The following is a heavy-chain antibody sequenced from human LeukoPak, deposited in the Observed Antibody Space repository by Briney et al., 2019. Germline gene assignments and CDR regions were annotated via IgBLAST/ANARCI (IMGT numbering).Heavy chain of an antibody. CDR3: AKEPNYDIVSGQFDY. D-gene: IGHD3-9*01. Sequence: GGSLRLSCAASGFTFDDYAMHWVRQAPGKDLEWVSGISWNSGSIGYADSVKGRFTISRDNAKNSLYLQMNSLRAEDTALYYCAKEPNYDIVSGQFDYWGQGTLVTVSS. CDR1: GFTFDDYA. CDR2: ISWNSGSI. V-gene: IGHV3-9*01. J-gene: IGHJ4*02.